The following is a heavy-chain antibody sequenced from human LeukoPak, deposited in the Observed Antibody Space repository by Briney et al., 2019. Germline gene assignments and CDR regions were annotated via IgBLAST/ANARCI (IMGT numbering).Heavy chain of an antibody. J-gene: IGHJ6*02. D-gene: IGHD2-15*01. CDR1: GLTFRNYD. Sequence: GGSLRLSCAASGLTFRNYDMSWVRQAPGKGLEWVANIKQDGSEKYYVDSVKGRFTISRDNAKNSLYLQMNSLRAEDTAVYYCASETDCSGGSCYYYGMDVWGQGTTVTVSS. CDR3: ASETDCSGGSCYYYGMDV. CDR2: IKQDGSEK. V-gene: IGHV3-7*01.